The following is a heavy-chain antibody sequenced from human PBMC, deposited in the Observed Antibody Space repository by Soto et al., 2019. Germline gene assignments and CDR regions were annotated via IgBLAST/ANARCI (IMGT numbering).Heavy chain of an antibody. CDR2: ISHSETT. D-gene: IGHD2-8*01. CDR1: GSYITSGDYH. V-gene: IGHV4-30-4*01. CDR3: AGFGVGDRDDT. Sequence: SETLSLTCSVSGSYITSGDYHWTWIRQAPGKGLEWIGYISHSETTYYSPALKNRIIISSDISMNQSSLRLNSVTAADTAVYFCAGFGVGDRDDTWGQGTLVPVSS. J-gene: IGHJ4*02.